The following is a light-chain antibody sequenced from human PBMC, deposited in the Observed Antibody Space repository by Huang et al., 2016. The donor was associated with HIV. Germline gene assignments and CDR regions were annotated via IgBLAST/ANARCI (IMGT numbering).Light chain of an antibody. CDR1: QSVSSN. CDR2: VAS. V-gene: IGKV3-15*01. CDR3: QQYNNWPPEIT. J-gene: IGKJ5*01. Sequence: IVMTPSPATLPVSPGERATLSCRASQSVSSNLAWYQQKPGQPPRLLIYVASTRATGIPARFSGSGCGTEFTLTISSLRSEDFAVYYCQQYNNWPPEITFGQGTRLEIK.